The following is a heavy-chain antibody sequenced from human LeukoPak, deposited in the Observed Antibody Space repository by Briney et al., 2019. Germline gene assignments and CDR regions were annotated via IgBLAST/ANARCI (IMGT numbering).Heavy chain of an antibody. CDR1: GFTFDDYA. Sequence: PGGSLRLSCAASGFTFDDYAMHWVRQAPGKGLEWVSGISWNSGSIGYADSVKGRFTISRDNAKNSLYLQMNSLRAEDMALYYCARDSNFDYWGQGTLVTVSS. CDR3: ARDSNFDY. V-gene: IGHV3-9*03. CDR2: ISWNSGSI. J-gene: IGHJ4*02.